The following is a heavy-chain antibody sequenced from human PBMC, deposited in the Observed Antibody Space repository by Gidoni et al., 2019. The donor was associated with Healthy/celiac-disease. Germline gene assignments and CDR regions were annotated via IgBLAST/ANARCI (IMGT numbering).Heavy chain of an antibody. J-gene: IGHJ6*02. Sequence: FTFSSYSMNWVRQAPGKGLEWVSSISSSSSYIYYADSVKGRFTISRDNAKNSLYLQMNSLRAEDTAVYYCARDRLPYRYYDFWSGPGYGMDVWGQGTTVTVSS. V-gene: IGHV3-21*01. CDR3: ARDRLPYRYYDFWSGPGYGMDV. CDR1: FTFSSYS. D-gene: IGHD3-3*01. CDR2: ISSSSSYI.